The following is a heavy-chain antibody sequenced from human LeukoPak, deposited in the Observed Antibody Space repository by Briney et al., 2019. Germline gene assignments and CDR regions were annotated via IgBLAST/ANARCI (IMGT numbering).Heavy chain of an antibody. D-gene: IGHD3-16*01. CDR2: IYYSGST. J-gene: IGHJ4*02. CDR1: GGSISSYY. V-gene: IGHV4-59*01. Sequence: SETLSPTCTVSGGSISSYYWSWIRQPPGKGLEWIGYIYYSGSTNYNPSLKSRVTISVDTSKNQFSLKLSSVTAADTAVYYCARNLWGTHYETDYWGQGTLVTVSS. CDR3: ARNLWGTHYETDY.